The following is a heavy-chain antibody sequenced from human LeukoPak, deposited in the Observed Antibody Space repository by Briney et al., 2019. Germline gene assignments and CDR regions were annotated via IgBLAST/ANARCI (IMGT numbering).Heavy chain of an antibody. CDR2: INPNSGGT. CDR3: ARDRDDILTGYRYFQH. V-gene: IGHV1-2*02. CDR1: GYTFTGYY. D-gene: IGHD3-9*01. J-gene: IGHJ1*01. Sequence: EASAKVSCKASGYTFTGYYMHWVRQAPGQGLEWMGWINPNSGGTNYAQKFQGRVTMARDTSISTAYMELSRLRSDDTAVYYCARDRDDILTGYRYFQHWGQGTLVTVSS.